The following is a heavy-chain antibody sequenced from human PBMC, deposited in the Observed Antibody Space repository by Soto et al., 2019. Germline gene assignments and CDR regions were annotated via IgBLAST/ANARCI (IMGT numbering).Heavy chain of an antibody. Sequence: DVQLVESGGGLIQPGESLDCPVPPLDSPSVAKKYVAWVRQAPGKGLEWVSALYDVDGSFYADSVTGRFTTSSDSSKTTVYLQMNDLRPDDTAVYYCATWHEREHAFDVWGQGTTVTISS. CDR1: DSPSVAKKY. D-gene: IGHD1-1*01. V-gene: IGHV3-53*01. CDR3: ATWHEREHAFDV. J-gene: IGHJ3*01. CDR2: LYDVDGS.